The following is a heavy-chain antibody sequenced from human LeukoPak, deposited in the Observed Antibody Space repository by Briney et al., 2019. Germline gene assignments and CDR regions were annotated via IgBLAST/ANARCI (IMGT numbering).Heavy chain of an antibody. V-gene: IGHV3-9*01. J-gene: IGHJ4*02. CDR3: AKDTGWELQYFDY. D-gene: IGHD1-26*01. CDR1: GFTFDDYA. Sequence: GGSLRLSCAASGFTFDDYAMHWARKPPGKGREWVSGISWNSGSIGYADSVKGRFTISRDNAKNSLYLQMNSLRAEDTALYYCAKDTGWELQYFDYWGQGTLVTVSS. CDR2: ISWNSGSI.